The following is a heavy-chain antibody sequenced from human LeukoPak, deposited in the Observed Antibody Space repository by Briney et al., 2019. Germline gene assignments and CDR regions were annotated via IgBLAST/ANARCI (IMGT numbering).Heavy chain of an antibody. D-gene: IGHD6-13*01. Sequence: GGSLRLSCAASGFTFSSYAMHWVRQAPGKGLEWVAVISYDGSNKYYADSVKGRFTISRGNSKNTLYLHMNSLRSDDTAVYYCAREEIGSSWYLDYYYYMDVWGKGTTVTVSS. CDR2: ISYDGSNK. V-gene: IGHV3-30*04. J-gene: IGHJ6*03. CDR1: GFTFSSYA. CDR3: AREEIGSSWYLDYYYYMDV.